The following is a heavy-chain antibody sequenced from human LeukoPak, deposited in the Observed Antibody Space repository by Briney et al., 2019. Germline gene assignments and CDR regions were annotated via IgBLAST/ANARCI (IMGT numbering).Heavy chain of an antibody. V-gene: IGHV1-8*01. CDR2: MNPNSGNT. Sequence: ASVEVSFKSSGYTFTSYDINWVGQAAGQGGEGMGWMNPNSGNTVYAQKSQCRVTMTRNTSISTAYMELSRLRSEDTAVYYCARGLGGDSNFDYWGQGTLVTVSS. J-gene: IGHJ4*02. CDR3: ARGLGGDSNFDY. D-gene: IGHD2-21*01. CDR1: GYTFTSYD.